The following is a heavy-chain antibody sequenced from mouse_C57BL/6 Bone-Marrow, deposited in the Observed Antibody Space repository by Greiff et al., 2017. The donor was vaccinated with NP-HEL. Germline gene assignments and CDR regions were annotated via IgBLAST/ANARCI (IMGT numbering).Heavy chain of an antibody. CDR1: GYTFTSYW. CDR2: IYPGSGST. CDR3: ARAFYYDYDGVDY. D-gene: IGHD2-4*01. Sequence: VQLQQPGAELVKPGASVKMSCKASGYTFTSYWITWVKQRPGQGLEWIGDIYPGSGSTNYNEKFKSKATLTVDTSSSTAYMQLSSLTSEDSAVYYCARAFYYDYDGVDYWGQGTTLTVSS. V-gene: IGHV1-55*01. J-gene: IGHJ2*01.